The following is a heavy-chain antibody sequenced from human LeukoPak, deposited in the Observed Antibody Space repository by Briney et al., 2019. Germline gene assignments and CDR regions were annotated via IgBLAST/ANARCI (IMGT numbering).Heavy chain of an antibody. D-gene: IGHD2-21*01. CDR1: GFTLSSYG. J-gene: IGHJ4*02. CDR3: ARRLVFAGVYYFDY. CDR2: IRYDGSNK. Sequence: GGSLRLSCAASGFTLSSYGMHWVRQAPGKGLEWVAFIRYDGSNKYYADSVKGRFTISRDNSKNTLYLQMNSLRAEDTAVYYCARRLVFAGVYYFDYWGQGTLVTVSS. V-gene: IGHV3-30*02.